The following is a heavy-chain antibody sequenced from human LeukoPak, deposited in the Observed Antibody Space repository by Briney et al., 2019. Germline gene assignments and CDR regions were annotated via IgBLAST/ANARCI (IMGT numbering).Heavy chain of an antibody. CDR3: ARVKYSSGWSTADAFDI. J-gene: IGHJ3*02. CDR1: GGSISSYY. Sequence: KSSGTLSLTCTVSGGSISSYYWSWIRQPPGKGLEWIGYIYYSGSTNYNPSLKSRVTISVDTSKNQFSLKLSSVTAADTAVYYCARVKYSSGWSTADAFDIWGQGTMVTVSS. CDR2: IYYSGST. D-gene: IGHD6-19*01. V-gene: IGHV4-59*08.